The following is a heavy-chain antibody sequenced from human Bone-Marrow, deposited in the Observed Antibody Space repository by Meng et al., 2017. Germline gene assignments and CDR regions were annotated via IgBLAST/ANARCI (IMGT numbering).Heavy chain of an antibody. CDR1: GGTFSSYA. CDR3: ARTYYYDSSGYYSSRY. Sequence: VHPGRSGPEVRKPGSSVKVSCRASGGTFSSYAISWVRQAPRQGLEWRGGSIPIFGTANYAQKFQGRVTITTDESTRTAYMELRSLRSDDTAVYYCARTYYYDSSGYYSSRYWGQGTLVTVSS. J-gene: IGHJ4*02. CDR2: SIPIFGTA. V-gene: IGHV1-69*05. D-gene: IGHD3-22*01.